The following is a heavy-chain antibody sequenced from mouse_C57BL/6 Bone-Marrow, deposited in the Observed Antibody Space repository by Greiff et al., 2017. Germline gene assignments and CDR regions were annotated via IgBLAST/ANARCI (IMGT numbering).Heavy chain of an antibody. Sequence: QVQLQPPGAELVKPGASVKMSCKASGYTFTSYWITWVKQRPGQGLEWIGDIYPTSGRTNYNEKFKSKAILTVDTSSNTAYMQLSSLTSDDSAVCYCARSGPLGRSFDYWGQGTTLTVSS. CDR2: IYPTSGRT. J-gene: IGHJ2*01. V-gene: IGHV1-55*01. CDR1: GYTFTSYW. CDR3: ARSGPLGRSFDY. D-gene: IGHD4-1*01.